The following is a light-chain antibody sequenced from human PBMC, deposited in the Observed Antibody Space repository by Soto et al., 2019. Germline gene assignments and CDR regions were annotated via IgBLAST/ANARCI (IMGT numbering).Light chain of an antibody. CDR1: SSDVGGYNY. Sequence: QSVLTQPASVSGSPGQSIAISCTGTSSDVGGYNYVSWYQQHPGKAPKLMVYDVNDRPSGVSDRFSGSKSGNTASLTISGLQAEDEADYYCSSYTSSSTYVFGTVTKVTVL. CDR2: DVN. V-gene: IGLV2-14*01. J-gene: IGLJ1*01. CDR3: SSYTSSSTYV.